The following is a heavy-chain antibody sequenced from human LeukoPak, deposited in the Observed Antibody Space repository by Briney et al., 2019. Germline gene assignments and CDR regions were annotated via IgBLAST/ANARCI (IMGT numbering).Heavy chain of an antibody. Sequence: GGSLRLSCAASGFTVSSNYMSWVRQAPGKGLEWVSVIYSGGSTYYADSVKGRFTISRDNSKNTLYLQMNSLRAEDTAVYYCAKDRSLGYCSSTSCYVLENWGQGTLVTVSS. CDR1: GFTVSSNY. CDR3: AKDRSLGYCSSTSCYVLEN. J-gene: IGHJ4*02. V-gene: IGHV3-53*01. CDR2: IYSGGST. D-gene: IGHD2-2*01.